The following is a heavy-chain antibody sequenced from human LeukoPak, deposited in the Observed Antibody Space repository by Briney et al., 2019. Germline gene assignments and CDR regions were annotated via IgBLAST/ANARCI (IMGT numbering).Heavy chain of an antibody. CDR1: GFRFSRYW. Sequence: GGSLRLSCAASGFRFSRYWMSWVRQAPGKGLEWVASINQGEGMIWYVDSVKGRFTISRDNANNLLFLQMSYMRVEDTAVYYCAKLLRDVTIYDFWGHGDLVTVSS. D-gene: IGHD5-24*01. CDR2: INQGEGMI. J-gene: IGHJ4*03. V-gene: IGHV3-7*01. CDR3: AKLLRDVTIYDF.